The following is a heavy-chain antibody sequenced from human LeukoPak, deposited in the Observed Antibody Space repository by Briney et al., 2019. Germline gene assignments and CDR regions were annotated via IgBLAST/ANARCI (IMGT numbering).Heavy chain of an antibody. J-gene: IGHJ2*01. CDR3: ARLPNYYGSGSYSDL. CDR2: ISTYNGNT. D-gene: IGHD3-10*01. CDR1: GYTFTSYG. Sequence: ASVKVSCKASGYTFTSYGISWVRQAPGQGLEWMGWISTYNGNTNYAQKLQGRVTMTTDTSTSTAYMELRSLRSDDTAVYYCARLPNYYGSGSYSDLWGRGTLVTVSS. V-gene: IGHV1-18*01.